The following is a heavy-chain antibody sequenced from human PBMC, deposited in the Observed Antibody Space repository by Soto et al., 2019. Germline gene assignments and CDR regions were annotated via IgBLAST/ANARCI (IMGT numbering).Heavy chain of an antibody. V-gene: IGHV1-8*01. Sequence: ASVKVSCKASGYTFTSYDINWVRQATGQGLEWMGWMNPNSGNTGYAQKFQGRVTMTRNTSISTAYMELSSLRSEDTAVYYCARGGPGFTIFGVVPYYYYYMDVWGKGTTVTVSS. CDR1: GYTFTSYD. CDR3: ARGGPGFTIFGVVPYYYYYMDV. D-gene: IGHD3-3*01. J-gene: IGHJ6*03. CDR2: MNPNSGNT.